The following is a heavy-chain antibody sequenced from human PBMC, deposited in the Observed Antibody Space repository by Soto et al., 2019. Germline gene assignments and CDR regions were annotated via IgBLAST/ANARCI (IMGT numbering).Heavy chain of an antibody. V-gene: IGHV4-31*03. CDR3: ARSLLWFGELFWYFDL. Sequence: QVQLQESGPGLVKPSQTLSLTCTVSGGSISSGGYYWSWIRQHPGKGLEWIGYIYYSGSTYYNPSLKSRVTISVDTSKNQFSLKLSSVTAAVTAVYYCARSLLWFGELFWYFDLWGRGTLVTVSS. CDR2: IYYSGST. D-gene: IGHD3-10*01. CDR1: GGSISSGGYY. J-gene: IGHJ2*01.